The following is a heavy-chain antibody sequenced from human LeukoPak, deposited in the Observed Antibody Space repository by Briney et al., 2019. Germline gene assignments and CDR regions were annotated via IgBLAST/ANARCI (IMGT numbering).Heavy chain of an antibody. V-gene: IGHV3-30*18. Sequence: GGSLRLSCAASGFTFSSYGMHWVRQAPGKGLEWVAVISYDGSNKYYADSVKGRFTISRDNSKNTLYLQMNSLRAEDTSVSYCAKDQDHYDFWSGYYSGYYFDYWGQGTLVTVSS. CDR2: ISYDGSNK. CDR1: GFTFSSYG. D-gene: IGHD3-3*01. CDR3: AKDQDHYDFWSGYYSGYYFDY. J-gene: IGHJ4*02.